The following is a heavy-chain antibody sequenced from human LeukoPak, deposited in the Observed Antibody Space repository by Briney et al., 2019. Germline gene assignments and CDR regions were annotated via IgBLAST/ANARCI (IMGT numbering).Heavy chain of an antibody. J-gene: IGHJ5*02. CDR2: IYTSGST. CDR3: ARALRFLEWNWFDP. Sequence: RSSETLSLTCTVSGGSIGSYYWSWIRQPAGKGLEWIGRIYTSGSTNYNPSLKSRVTISVDTSKNQFSLKLSSVTAADTAVYYCARALRFLEWNWFDPWGQGTLVTVSS. D-gene: IGHD3-3*01. V-gene: IGHV4-4*07. CDR1: GGSIGSYY.